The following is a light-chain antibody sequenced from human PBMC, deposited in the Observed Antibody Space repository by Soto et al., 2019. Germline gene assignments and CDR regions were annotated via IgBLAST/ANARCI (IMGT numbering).Light chain of an antibody. V-gene: IGKV1-33*01. CDR3: QQYNKLPYT. CDR1: QDISKY. CDR2: DAS. Sequence: DIQMTQSPSSLSASVGDRVTITCQASQDISKYLNWYQQKPGKAPKLLIYDASSLETGVPSTFSGSGSGTDFTFTISSLQAEDIATYYCQQYNKLPYTFGQGTKLEI. J-gene: IGKJ2*01.